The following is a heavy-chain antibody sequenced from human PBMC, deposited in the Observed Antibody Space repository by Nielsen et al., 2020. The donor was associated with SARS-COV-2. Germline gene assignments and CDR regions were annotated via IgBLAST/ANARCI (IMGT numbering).Heavy chain of an antibody. V-gene: IGHV1-24*01. CDR1: GYTLTELS. CDR2: FDPEDGET. Sequence: ASVKVSCKVSGYTLTELSMHWVRQAPGKGLEWMGGFDPEDGETIYAQKFQGRVTMTEDTSTDTAYMELSSLRSEDTAVYYCATTRPSEYYYDSSGYSNWFDPWGQGTLVTVSS. J-gene: IGHJ5*02. D-gene: IGHD3-22*01. CDR3: ATTRPSEYYYDSSGYSNWFDP.